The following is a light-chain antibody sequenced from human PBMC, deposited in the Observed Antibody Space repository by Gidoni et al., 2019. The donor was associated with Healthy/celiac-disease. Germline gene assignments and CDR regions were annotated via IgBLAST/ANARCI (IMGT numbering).Light chain of an antibody. CDR3: QQSNSTPLT. J-gene: IGKJ4*01. V-gene: IGKV1-39*01. Sequence: DIHMTQSPSSLSASVGDRVTITCRASQSISSYLNWYQQKPGKAPKLLIYAASSLQSGVPSRFSGSGSGTDFTLTISSLQPEDFATYYCQQSNSTPLTFGEGTKVEIK. CDR2: AAS. CDR1: QSISSY.